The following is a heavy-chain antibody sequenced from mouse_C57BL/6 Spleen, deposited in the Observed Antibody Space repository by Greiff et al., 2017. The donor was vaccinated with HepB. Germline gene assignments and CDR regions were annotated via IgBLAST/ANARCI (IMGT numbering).Heavy chain of an antibody. CDR1: GFTFSDYY. Sequence: EVKLVESEGGLVQPGSSMKLSCTASGFTFSDYYMAWVRQVPEKGLEWVANINYDGSSTYYLDSLKSRFIISRDNAKNILYLQMSSLKSEDTATYYCARAGSSYYFDYWGQGTTLTVSS. J-gene: IGHJ2*01. CDR3: ARAGSSYYFDY. D-gene: IGHD1-1*01. CDR2: INYDGSST. V-gene: IGHV5-16*01.